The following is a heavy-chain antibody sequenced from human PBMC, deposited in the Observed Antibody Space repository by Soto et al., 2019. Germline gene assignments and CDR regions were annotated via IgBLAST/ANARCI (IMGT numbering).Heavy chain of an antibody. CDR1: GYSFTSYW. V-gene: IGHV5-10-1*01. J-gene: IGHJ3*02. Sequence: RGESLKISCKGSGYSFTSYWISWVRQMPGKGLEWMGRIDPSDSYTNYSPSFQGHVTISADKSIGTAYLQWSSLKASDTAMYYCARHRSSTEWSAFDIWGQGTMVTVSS. D-gene: IGHD6-13*01. CDR3: ARHRSSTEWSAFDI. CDR2: IDPSDSYT.